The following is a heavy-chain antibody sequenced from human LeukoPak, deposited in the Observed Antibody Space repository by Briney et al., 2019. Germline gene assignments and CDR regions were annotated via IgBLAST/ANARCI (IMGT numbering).Heavy chain of an antibody. CDR2: IYSGDST. CDR1: GFTVSSCY. V-gene: IGHV3-53*01. Sequence: PGGSLRLSCAISGFTVSSCYMNWVRQAPGKGLEWVSVIYSGDSTYYADSVKGRFTISRDNSKSTVYLQMNSLRAEDTAVYYCAREYNSGSLDYWGQGTLLTVSS. J-gene: IGHJ4*02. D-gene: IGHD3-10*01. CDR3: AREYNSGSLDY.